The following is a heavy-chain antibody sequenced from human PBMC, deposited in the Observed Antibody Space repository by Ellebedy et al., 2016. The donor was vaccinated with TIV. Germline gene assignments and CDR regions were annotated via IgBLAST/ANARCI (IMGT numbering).Heavy chain of an antibody. J-gene: IGHJ4*02. Sequence: GESLKISXSGSGFSFSNFPFHWVRQPPGKGLDWVRLIHYDGYFKYYSDAVNGRFTISRDNAKNTVSLQMNALRDEDTAVYYCARDSIAGISSLDYWGQGALVTVSS. D-gene: IGHD2-2*01. CDR2: IHYDGYFK. V-gene: IGHV3-30*04. CDR3: ARDSIAGISSLDY. CDR1: GFSFSNFP.